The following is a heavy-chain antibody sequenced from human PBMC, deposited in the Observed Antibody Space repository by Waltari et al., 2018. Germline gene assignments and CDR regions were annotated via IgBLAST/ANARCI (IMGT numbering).Heavy chain of an antibody. CDR2: ISWNSATR. J-gene: IGHJ4*02. CDR1: GFTLDAHA. D-gene: IGHD6-13*01. V-gene: IGHV3-9*01. CDR3: AKDNSRWYGFDY. Sequence: EVQLVESGGGLVQPGRSLRLSCAASGFTLDAHAMHWVRQAPGKGLEWVSGISWNSATRAYADSVKGRFTISRDNAKNSLYLQMNSLRAEDTALYYCAKDNSRWYGFDYWGQGTLVTVSS.